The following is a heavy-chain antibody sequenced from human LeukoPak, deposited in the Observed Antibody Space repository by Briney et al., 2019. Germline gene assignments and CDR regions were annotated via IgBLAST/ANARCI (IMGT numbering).Heavy chain of an antibody. D-gene: IGHD3-10*01. CDR2: INHSGST. CDR3: ARGRNRITMVRGVIDY. J-gene: IGHJ4*02. V-gene: IGHV4-34*01. Sequence: PSETLSLTCAVYGGSFSGYYWSWIRQPPGKGLEWMGEINHSGSTNYNPSLKSRVTISVDTSKNQFSLKLSSVTAADTAVYYCARGRNRITMVRGVIDYWGQGTLATVSS. CDR1: GGSFSGYY.